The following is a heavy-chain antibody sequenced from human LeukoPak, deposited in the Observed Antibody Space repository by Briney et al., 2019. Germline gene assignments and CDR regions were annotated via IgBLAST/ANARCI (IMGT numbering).Heavy chain of an antibody. Sequence: SETLSLTCAVYGGSFSGYYWSWIRQPPGKGLEWIGEINHSGSTNYNPSLKSRVTISVDTSKNQFSLKLSSVTAADTAVYYCAHYYGSGSYDAFDIWGQGTMVTVSS. CDR1: GGSFSGYY. V-gene: IGHV4-34*01. CDR3: AHYYGSGSYDAFDI. CDR2: INHSGST. J-gene: IGHJ3*02. D-gene: IGHD3-10*01.